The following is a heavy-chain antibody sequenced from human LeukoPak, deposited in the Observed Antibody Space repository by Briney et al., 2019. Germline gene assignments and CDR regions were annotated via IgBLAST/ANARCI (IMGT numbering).Heavy chain of an antibody. D-gene: IGHD3-9*01. V-gene: IGHV4-31*03. Sequence: SETPSLTCTVSGGSISSANYYWSWIRQHPGKGLQWIGYIYYSGNTYYNPSLKSRVAISLDTSKNQFSLKLSSVTAADTAVYYCARDGPFYDILTGHGAFDIWGQGTMVTVSS. CDR2: IYYSGNT. CDR1: GGSISSANYY. CDR3: ARDGPFYDILTGHGAFDI. J-gene: IGHJ3*02.